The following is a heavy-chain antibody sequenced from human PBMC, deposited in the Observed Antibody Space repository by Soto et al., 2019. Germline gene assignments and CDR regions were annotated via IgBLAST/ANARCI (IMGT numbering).Heavy chain of an antibody. V-gene: IGHV1-69*06. CDR2: ITPTLNRE. J-gene: IGHJ6*02. Sequence: VQXVXSGAXXKQPGXSVKXSCKAXGGTFSSSAIXXXXXAXXXXXXXMGGITPTLNRENYAQKFQGRVTITADKATDTVYXXXXXLXSXDTAVXXXXRXXXXXXXXGXXXHXYGMEVWGQGTTVTVSS. CDR1: GGTFSSSA. CDR3: XRXXXXXXXXGXXXHXYGMEV.